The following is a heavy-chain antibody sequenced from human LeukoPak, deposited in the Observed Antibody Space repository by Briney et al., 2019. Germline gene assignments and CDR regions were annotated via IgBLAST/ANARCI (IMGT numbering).Heavy chain of an antibody. CDR2: ISAYNGNT. Sequence: GASVKVSCKASGYTFTSHGISWVRQAPGQGLEWMGWISAYNGNTNYAQKLQGRVTMTTDTSTSTAYMELRSLRSDDTAVYYCARDEGYCSSTSCYSPYNWFDPWGQGTLVTVSS. CDR3: ARDEGYCSSTSCYSPYNWFDP. J-gene: IGHJ5*02. CDR1: GYTFTSHG. D-gene: IGHD2-2*01. V-gene: IGHV1-18*01.